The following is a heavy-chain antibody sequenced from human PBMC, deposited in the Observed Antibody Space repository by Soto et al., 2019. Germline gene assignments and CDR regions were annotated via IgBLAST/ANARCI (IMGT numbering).Heavy chain of an antibody. D-gene: IGHD6-13*01. CDR3: ARPRYSSSWYFDY. Sequence: EVQLVESGGGLVLPGGSLRLSCAASGFIVSRNYMSWVRQAPGKGLEWVSVIYSDTSTYYSDSVKGRFTISRDSSKNTLYLQMNTLRADDTAVYYCARPRYSSSWYFDYWGQGTLVTVSS. J-gene: IGHJ4*02. CDR2: IYSDTST. CDR1: GFIVSRNY. V-gene: IGHV3-66*01.